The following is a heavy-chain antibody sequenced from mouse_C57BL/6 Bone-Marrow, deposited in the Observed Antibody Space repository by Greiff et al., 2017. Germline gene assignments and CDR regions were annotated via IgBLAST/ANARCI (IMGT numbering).Heavy chain of an antibody. V-gene: IGHV1-72*01. J-gene: IGHJ1*03. Sequence: QVPLQQPGAELVKPGASVKLSCKASGYTFTSYWMHWVKQRPGRGLEWIGRIDPNSGGTKYNEKFKSKATLTVDKPSSTAYMQLSSLTSGDSAVYYCARWRLVARYFDVWGTGTTVTVSS. CDR2: IDPNSGGT. CDR1: GYTFTSYW. D-gene: IGHD1-1*01. CDR3: ARWRLVARYFDV.